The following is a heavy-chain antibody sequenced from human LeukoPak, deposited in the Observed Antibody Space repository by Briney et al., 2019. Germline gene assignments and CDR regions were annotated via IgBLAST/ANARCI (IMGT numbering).Heavy chain of an antibody. CDR3: ARALPRYYYGSGSYRRWFDP. Sequence: PSETLSLTCTVSGGSISSYYWSWIRQPPGKGLEWIGYIYYSGSTNYNPSLKSRVTISVDTSKNQFSLKLSSVTAADTAVYYCARALPRYYYGSGSYRRWFDPWGQGTLVTVSS. CDR1: GGSISSYY. J-gene: IGHJ5*02. V-gene: IGHV4-59*12. D-gene: IGHD3-10*01. CDR2: IYYSGST.